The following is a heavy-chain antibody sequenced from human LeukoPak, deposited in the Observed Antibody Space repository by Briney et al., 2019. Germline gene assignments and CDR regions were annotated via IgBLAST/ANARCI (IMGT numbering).Heavy chain of an antibody. V-gene: IGHV4-59*12. Sequence: SETLSLTCTVSGGSISSYYWSWIRQPPGKGLEWVGYVYHTGSANYNPSLKSRVAISVDTSKNQFSLKLSSVTAADTAVYYCARRQLWYINWFDPWGQGTLVTVSS. CDR3: ARRQLWYINWFDP. D-gene: IGHD5-18*01. CDR2: VYHTGSA. CDR1: GGSISSYY. J-gene: IGHJ5*02.